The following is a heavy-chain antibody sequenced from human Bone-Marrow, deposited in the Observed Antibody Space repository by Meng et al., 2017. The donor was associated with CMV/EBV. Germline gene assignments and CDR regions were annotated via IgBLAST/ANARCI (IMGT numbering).Heavy chain of an antibody. Sequence: WNRGSQPPGKDLEWIGYSLHIGSTSYNPSLKSRVTRSVDTSKSQCSLKLSSVIAADTAVYYCARERASHSSGLVSGRPSRKYWYLDLWGRGTLVTRLL. CDR3: ARERASHSSGLVSGRPSRKYWYLDL. J-gene: IGHJ2*01. D-gene: IGHD6-19*01. CDR2: SLHIGST. V-gene: IGHV4-30-4*01.